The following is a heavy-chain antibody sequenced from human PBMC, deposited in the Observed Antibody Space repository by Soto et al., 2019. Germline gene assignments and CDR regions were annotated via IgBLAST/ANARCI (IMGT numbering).Heavy chain of an antibody. CDR2: IYYTGST. J-gene: IGHJ4*02. CDR3: ATGGGDFWSGYLIDN. Sequence: SETLSLTCSVSGGSISGYYWSWIRQPPGKGLEWIGYIYYTGSTNYSPSLRSRVTISLDTSKKQFSLKLSSVTAADTAVYYCATGGGDFWSGYLIDNWGQGTLVTVSS. V-gene: IGHV4-59*01. D-gene: IGHD3-3*01. CDR1: GGSISGYY.